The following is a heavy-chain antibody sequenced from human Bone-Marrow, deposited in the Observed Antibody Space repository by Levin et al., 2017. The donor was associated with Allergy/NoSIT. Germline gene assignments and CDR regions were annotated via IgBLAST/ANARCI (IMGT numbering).Heavy chain of an antibody. Sequence: SGPTLVKPTQTLTLTCTFSGFSLSTSGVGVGWIRQPPGKALEWLALIYWDDDKRYSPSLKSRLTITKDTSKNQVVLTMTNMDPVDTATYYCAHIRLTMYQLPQLYYFDYWGQGTLVTVSS. V-gene: IGHV2-5*02. D-gene: IGHD2-2*01. J-gene: IGHJ4*02. CDR2: IYWDDDK. CDR1: GFSLSTSGVG. CDR3: AHIRLTMYQLPQLYYFDY.